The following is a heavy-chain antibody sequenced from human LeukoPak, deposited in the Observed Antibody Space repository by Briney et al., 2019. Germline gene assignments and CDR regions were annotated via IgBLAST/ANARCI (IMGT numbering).Heavy chain of an antibody. V-gene: IGHV1-24*01. CDR3: ASRSGRK. Sequence: ASVKVSCKASGYTFTGYYMHWVRQAPGQGLEWMGGFDPEDGETICAQKFQGRVTMTEDTSTDTAYMELSSLRSEDTAVYYCASRSGRKWGQGTLVTVSS. CDR1: GYTFTGYY. J-gene: IGHJ4*02. D-gene: IGHD2-15*01. CDR2: FDPEDGET.